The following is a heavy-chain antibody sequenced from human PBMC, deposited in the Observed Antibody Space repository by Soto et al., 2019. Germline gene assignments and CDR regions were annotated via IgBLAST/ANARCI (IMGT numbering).Heavy chain of an antibody. J-gene: IGHJ6*02. CDR2: ISAYNGNT. D-gene: IGHD3-22*01. Sequence: QVQLVQSGAEVKKPGASVKVSCKASGYTFTSYGISWVRQAPGQGLEWMGWISAYNGNTNYAQKLQGRVTMTTDTSTSTANMGLRSLRSDDTAVYYCARGYYYDSSGYYSGYYYYGMDVWGQGTTVTVSS. V-gene: IGHV1-18*01. CDR3: ARGYYYDSSGYYSGYYYYGMDV. CDR1: GYTFTSYG.